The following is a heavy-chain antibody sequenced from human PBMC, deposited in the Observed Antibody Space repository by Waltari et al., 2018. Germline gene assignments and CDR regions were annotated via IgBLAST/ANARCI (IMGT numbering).Heavy chain of an antibody. J-gene: IGHJ6*02. Sequence: EVQVAESGGGLVQPGGSLRPAWAASGFTFGNSWVDWVRQAPGKGLGLVANIKQDGSEKNYVDSVKGRFTIFRDNTKNSLYLQMNSLRAEDTAVYYCSKSIDVWGPGTTVTVSS. CDR2: IKQDGSEK. CDR1: GFTFGNSW. V-gene: IGHV3-7*01. CDR3: SKSIDV.